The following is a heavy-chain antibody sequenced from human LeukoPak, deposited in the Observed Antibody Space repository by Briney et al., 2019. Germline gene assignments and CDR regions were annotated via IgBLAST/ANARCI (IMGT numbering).Heavy chain of an antibody. V-gene: IGHV4-39*01. CDR2: IYYSGNT. Sequence: SETLSLTCTVSGGSISSSSYYWVWIRQSPGEGLEWIGNIYYSGNTFYNPSLKSRVTISVDTSKNQFSLNLSSVTAADTAVYYCARGIYASGNYYNFDYWGQGTLVTVSS. CDR1: GGSISSSSYY. CDR3: ARGIYASGNYYNFDY. D-gene: IGHD3-10*01. J-gene: IGHJ4*02.